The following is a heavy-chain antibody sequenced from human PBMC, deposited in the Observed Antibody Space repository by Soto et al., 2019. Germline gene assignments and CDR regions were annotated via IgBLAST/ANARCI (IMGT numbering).Heavy chain of an antibody. D-gene: IGHD5-18*01. CDR3: AHRGYMYGNWDHGYFDY. CDR1: GFSLTTSGVG. CDR2: IYWDDDK. V-gene: IGHV2-5*02. Sequence: QITLKESGPTRVKPTQTLALTCTFSGFSLTTSGVGVGWIRKTPGKALEWLAVIYWDDDKRYSPSLKSRLTSTKDTSKNQVVLTMAYMDPVDTGTYFCAHRGYMYGNWDHGYFDYWGQGTLVTVSS. J-gene: IGHJ4*02.